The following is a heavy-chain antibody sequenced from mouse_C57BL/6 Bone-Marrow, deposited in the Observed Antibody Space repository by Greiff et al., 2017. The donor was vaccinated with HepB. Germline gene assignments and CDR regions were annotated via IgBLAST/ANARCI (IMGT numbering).Heavy chain of an antibody. CDR1: GIAFSRYW. D-gene: IGHD2-3*01. CDR3: ARQDDGYYWYFDV. Sequence: CEASGIAFSRYWMCWVRRAPGKGLEWIGEINPDSSTINYAPSLKDKFIISRDNAKNTLYLQMSKVRSEDTALYYCARQDDGYYWYFDVWGTGTTVTVSS. CDR2: INPDSSTI. J-gene: IGHJ1*03. V-gene: IGHV4-1*01.